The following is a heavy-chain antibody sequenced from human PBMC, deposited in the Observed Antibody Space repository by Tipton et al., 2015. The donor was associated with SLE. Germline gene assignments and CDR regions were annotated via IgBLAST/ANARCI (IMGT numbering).Heavy chain of an antibody. CDR2: IYHSGST. V-gene: IGHV4-30-2*01. J-gene: IGHJ4*02. CDR1: GGSISSGGYS. CDR3: ARDPDQGYFDY. Sequence: TLSLTCAVSGGSISSGGYSWSWIRQPPGKGLEWIGYIYHSGSTYYNPSLKSRATISVDRSKNQFSLKLSSVTAADTAVYYCARDPDQGYFDYWGQGTLVTVSS.